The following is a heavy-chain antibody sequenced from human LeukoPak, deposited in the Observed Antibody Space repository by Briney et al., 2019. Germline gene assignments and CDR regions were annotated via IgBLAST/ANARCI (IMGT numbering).Heavy chain of an antibody. CDR2: IKQDGGEI. D-gene: IGHD7-27*01. CDR3: ARDKVTGASYFEY. J-gene: IGHJ4*02. Sequence: GGSLRLSCAASGFTFRNYWMSWVRQTPGEALEWVANIKQDGGEIYYLDSVKGRFTISRDNAKNSLYLQMNSLRGDDTAVYYCARDKVTGASYFEYWGQGTLVTVSS. V-gene: IGHV3-7*01. CDR1: GFTFRNYW.